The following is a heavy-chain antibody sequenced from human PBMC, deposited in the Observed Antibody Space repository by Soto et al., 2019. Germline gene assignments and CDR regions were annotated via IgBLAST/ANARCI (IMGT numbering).Heavy chain of an antibody. Sequence: EVQLLESGGGLVQPGGSLRLSCAASGVTFSSYAMNWVRQTPGKGLEWVSIISGGGGSAYYADSVKGRFSISRDNSKNTRYLQMNSLRAEDTAVYYCAKVGSSWYAHFDYWCQGTLVTVSS. D-gene: IGHD6-13*01. CDR2: ISGGGGSA. CDR1: GVTFSSYA. CDR3: AKVGSSWYAHFDY. J-gene: IGHJ4*02. V-gene: IGHV3-23*01.